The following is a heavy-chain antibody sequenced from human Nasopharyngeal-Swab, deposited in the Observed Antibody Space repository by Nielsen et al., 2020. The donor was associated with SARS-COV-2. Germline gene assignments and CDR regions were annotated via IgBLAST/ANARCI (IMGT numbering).Heavy chain of an antibody. Sequence: GESLKISCAASGFTFSSYGMHWVRQAPGKGLEWVAVISYDGSNKYYADSVKGRFTISRDNSKNTLYLQMNSLRAEDTAVYYCAKDRNWGLDVDYWGQGTLATVSS. D-gene: IGHD3-16*01. CDR3: AKDRNWGLDVDY. J-gene: IGHJ4*02. CDR2: ISYDGSNK. CDR1: GFTFSSYG. V-gene: IGHV3-30*18.